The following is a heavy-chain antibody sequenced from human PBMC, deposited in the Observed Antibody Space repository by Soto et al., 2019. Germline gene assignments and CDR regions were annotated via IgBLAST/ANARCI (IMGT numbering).Heavy chain of an antibody. J-gene: IGHJ5*02. Sequence: GGSLRLSCAASGFTFSSYTMSWVRQAPGKGLEWVSGISATGGSTYYADSVKGRFTFSRDNSKNTLYLQMNSLRAEDTAVYYCAKGFIRDCGGDCTVDTWGQGTWVTVSS. CDR2: ISATGGST. CDR3: AKGFIRDCGGDCTVDT. CDR1: GFTFSSYT. V-gene: IGHV3-23*01. D-gene: IGHD2-21*02.